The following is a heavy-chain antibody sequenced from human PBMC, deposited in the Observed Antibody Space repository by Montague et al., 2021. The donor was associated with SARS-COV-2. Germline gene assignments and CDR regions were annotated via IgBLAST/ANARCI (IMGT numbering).Heavy chain of an antibody. D-gene: IGHD3-10*01. CDR3: ARGLIRGDHGLDV. CDR2: FYPSGST. CDR1: GGSIITGSNFY. V-gene: IGHV4-4*07. J-gene: IGHJ6*02. Sequence: SETLSLTCAVSGGSIITGSNFYWGWIRQSAGKGLEWIGRFYPSGSTNFNPYLQSRVSMSVDISKNQFSLILTSVTAADTAIYYCARGLIRGDHGLDVWGQGTTVSVSS.